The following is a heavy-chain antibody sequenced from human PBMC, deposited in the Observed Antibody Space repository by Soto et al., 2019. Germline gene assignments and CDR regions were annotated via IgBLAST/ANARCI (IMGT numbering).Heavy chain of an antibody. Sequence: QVQLVESGGGVVQSGRSLRLSCAASGFTLSSYAMHWVRQAPGKGLEWVAVISYDGSNKYYADSVKGRFTISRDNSKNTLDLQMNSLRAEDTAVFYCARDSFPTTTKGHGVYLYYGVTSGAKGPRSPSP. CDR1: GFTLSSYA. V-gene: IGHV3-30-3*01. D-gene: IGHD4-4*01. CDR2: ISYDGSNK. CDR3: ARDSFPTTTKGHGVYLYYGVTS. J-gene: IGHJ6*02.